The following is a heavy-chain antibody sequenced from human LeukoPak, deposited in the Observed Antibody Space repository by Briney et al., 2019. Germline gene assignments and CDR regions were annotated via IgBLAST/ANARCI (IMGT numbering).Heavy chain of an antibody. V-gene: IGHV3-23*01. CDR2: IGGSGGST. Sequence: GGSLRLSCAASGFTFSSYAMSWVRQAPGKGLEWVSAIGGSGGSTYYADSVEGRFTISRDNSKNTLYLQMNSLRAEDTAVYYCAKSLVRGVIGNWFDPWGQGTLVTVSS. CDR1: GFTFSSYA. CDR3: AKSLVRGVIGNWFDP. D-gene: IGHD3-10*01. J-gene: IGHJ5*02.